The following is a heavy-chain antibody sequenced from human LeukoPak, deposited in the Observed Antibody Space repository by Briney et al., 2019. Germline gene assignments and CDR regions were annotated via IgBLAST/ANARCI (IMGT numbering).Heavy chain of an antibody. CDR3: ARFYGDETYFDY. D-gene: IGHD4-17*01. Sequence: GGSLRLSCAASGFTFSSYEMNWVRQAPGKGLEWVSYISSSGSTIYYADSVKGRFTISRDNAKNSLYLQMNSLRAEDTAVYYCARFYGDETYFDYWGQGTLVTVSS. CDR2: ISSSGSTI. CDR1: GFTFSSYE. V-gene: IGHV3-48*03. J-gene: IGHJ4*02.